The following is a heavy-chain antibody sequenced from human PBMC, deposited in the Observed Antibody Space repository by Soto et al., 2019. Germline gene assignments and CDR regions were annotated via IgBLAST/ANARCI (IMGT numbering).Heavy chain of an antibody. V-gene: IGHV3-23*01. CDR3: ARELDGIDV. CDR2: ISGGGSIT. Sequence: SLRLSCAASGFTFTNYAMTWVRQAPGKGLEWVSTISGGGSITYYADSLKGRFTISRDNSKNTLYLQINSLRAEDTAVYYCARELDGIDVRGQGTTVTVSS. CDR1: GFTFTNYA. J-gene: IGHJ6*02.